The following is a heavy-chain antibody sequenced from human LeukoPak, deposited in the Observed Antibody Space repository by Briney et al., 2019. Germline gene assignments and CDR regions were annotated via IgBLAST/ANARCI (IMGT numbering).Heavy chain of an antibody. CDR1: GDAISNGVKY. J-gene: IGHJ4*02. CDR2: IYHSGRS. D-gene: IGHD2-8*02. V-gene: IGHV4-31*03. Sequence: PSETLSLTCTVSGDAISNGVKYWSWIRQHPGRGLEWIGYIYHSGRSYYNPSLKSRITMSVDTSKNQFSLNLSSVTAADTAVYYCARDQVECTGGTCQSRVGFDFWGQGTLVTVSS. CDR3: ARDQVECTGGTCQSRVGFDF.